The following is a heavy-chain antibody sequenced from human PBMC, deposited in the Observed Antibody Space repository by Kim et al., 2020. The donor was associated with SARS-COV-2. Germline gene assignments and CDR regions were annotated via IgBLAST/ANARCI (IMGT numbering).Heavy chain of an antibody. Sequence: GGSLRLSCAASGFTFGSSAMSWVRQAPGKGLEWVSSISLGGNSSFYADSVKGRFTISRDNSNNTLYLQMTSLRAEDTAMYYCAKELDYYDSSGYLKYFHHWGQGTLVTVSS. CDR2: ISLGGNSS. CDR1: GFTFGSSA. D-gene: IGHD3-22*01. CDR3: AKELDYYDSSGYLKYFHH. J-gene: IGHJ1*01. V-gene: IGHV3-23*01.